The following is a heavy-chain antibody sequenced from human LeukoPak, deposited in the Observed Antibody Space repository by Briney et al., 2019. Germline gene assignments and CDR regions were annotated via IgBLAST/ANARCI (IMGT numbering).Heavy chain of an antibody. CDR3: ARDLALEMATRPGSPC. V-gene: IGHV1-2*06. D-gene: IGHD5-24*01. CDR1: GYTLTGYY. Sequence: ASVKVSCKASGYTLTGYYMHWVRQAPGQGLEWMGRIDPNSGGTNYAQKFQGRVTMTRDTSISTAYMELSRLRSDDTAVYYCARDLALEMATRPGSPCWGQGTLVTVSS. J-gene: IGHJ4*02. CDR2: IDPNSGGT.